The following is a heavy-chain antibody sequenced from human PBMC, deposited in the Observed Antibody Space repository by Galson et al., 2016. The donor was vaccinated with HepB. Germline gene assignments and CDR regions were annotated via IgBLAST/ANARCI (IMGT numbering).Heavy chain of an antibody. Sequence: SLRLSCAASGFTFYRYSMHWVRQAPGKGLEWVAVISYDGSEKYDADSVKGRFTISRDNSRNTLYLQMNSLRVEDTAVYYCARDWKTSFGTLMRNYYYYGMDVWGPGATVTVSS. J-gene: IGHJ6*02. D-gene: IGHD3-3*01. CDR1: GFTFYRYS. CDR2: ISYDGSEK. CDR3: ARDWKTSFGTLMRNYYYYGMDV. V-gene: IGHV3-30*04.